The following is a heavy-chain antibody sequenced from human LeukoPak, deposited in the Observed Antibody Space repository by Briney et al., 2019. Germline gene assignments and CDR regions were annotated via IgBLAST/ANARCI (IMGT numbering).Heavy chain of an antibody. D-gene: IGHD1-26*01. CDR2: ISWNSGSI. CDR1: GFTFDDYA. J-gene: IGHJ4*02. V-gene: IGHV3-9*01. Sequence: KTGRSLRLSCAASGFTFDDYAMHWVRQAPGKGLEWVSGISWNSGSIGYADSVKGRFTISRDNAKNSLYLQMNSLRAEDTALYYCAKDMGGSYQGALDYWGQGTLVTVSS. CDR3: AKDMGGSYQGALDY.